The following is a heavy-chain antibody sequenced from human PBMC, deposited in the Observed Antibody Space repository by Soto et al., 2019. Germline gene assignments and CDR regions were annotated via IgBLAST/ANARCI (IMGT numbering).Heavy chain of an antibody. CDR3: GRVYCSGGSCFWFYP. D-gene: IGHD2-15*01. J-gene: IGHJ5*02. V-gene: IGHV4-30-2*01. CDR1: GGSISSGGYS. Sequence: QLQLQESGSGLVKPSQTLSLTCAVSGGSISSGGYSWSWIRQPPGNGLEWIGYIYHSGSTYYNPSLKRRVSISVYRTKNQSSLKLRSVTAADTAVDYCGRVYCSGGSCFWFYPWGQGTLVTVSS. CDR2: IYHSGST.